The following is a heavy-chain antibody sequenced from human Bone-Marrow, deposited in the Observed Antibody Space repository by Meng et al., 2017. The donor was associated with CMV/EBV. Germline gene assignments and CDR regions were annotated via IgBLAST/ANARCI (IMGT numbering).Heavy chain of an antibody. CDR2: VSTGGST. J-gene: IGHJ4*01. V-gene: IGHV3-23*01. Sequence: GGSLRLSCAASGFTFSTYAMNWVRQAPGKGLEWISAVSTGGSTNYADSVKGRFTVSRDNSNNSLYLQMNDLGAEDTALYYRARGDQLLGRGGFWGQGTLVTVSS. D-gene: IGHD2-2*01. CDR1: GFTFSTYA. CDR3: ARGDQLLGRGGF.